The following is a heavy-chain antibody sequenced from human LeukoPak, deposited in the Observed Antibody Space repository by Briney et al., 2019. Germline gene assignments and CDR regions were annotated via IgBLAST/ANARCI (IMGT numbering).Heavy chain of an antibody. Sequence: SETLSLTCAVSGGSISGYYWSWIRQPPGKGLEWIGDIYYSGSTKYNPSLKSRVTMSVDTSRNQFSLKLSSVTAADTAVYYCARGGLENGYHSNDGFDIWGQGTMVTVSS. CDR3: ARGGLENGYHSNDGFDI. V-gene: IGHV4-59*01. CDR1: GGSISGYY. CDR2: IYYSGST. J-gene: IGHJ3*02. D-gene: IGHD3-22*01.